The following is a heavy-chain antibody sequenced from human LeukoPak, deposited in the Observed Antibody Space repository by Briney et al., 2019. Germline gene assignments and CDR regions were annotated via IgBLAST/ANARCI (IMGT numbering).Heavy chain of an antibody. D-gene: IGHD6-13*01. V-gene: IGHV3-21*01. J-gene: IGHJ4*02. CDR3: VRGDSRDY. CDR1: GFTFSSYS. Sequence: PGGSLRLSCAASGFTFSSYSMNWVRQAPGKGLEWVSSIGRSSRDMYYADSVRGRFTISRDNGKNSLFLQMNSLRAEDTSVYYCVRGDSRDYWGQGTLVTVSS. CDR2: IGRSSRDM.